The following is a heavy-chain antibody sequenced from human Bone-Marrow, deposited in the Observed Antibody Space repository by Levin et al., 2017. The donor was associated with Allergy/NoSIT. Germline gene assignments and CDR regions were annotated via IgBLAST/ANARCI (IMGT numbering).Heavy chain of an antibody. CDR1: GGSISSGGDS. CDR3: ARDLRRGSLRFFEWSRRASGAYYYMDV. Sequence: SETLSLICSVSGGSISSGGDSWTWIRQPAGKGLEWIGRIDSSWSTNYNPSLKSRLSLSIDTSKNQFSLRLSSVTAADTAVYYCARDLRRGSLRFFEWSRRASGAYYYMDVWGKGTKVTVSS. V-gene: IGHV4-61*02. CDR2: IDSSWST. J-gene: IGHJ6*03. D-gene: IGHD3-3*01.